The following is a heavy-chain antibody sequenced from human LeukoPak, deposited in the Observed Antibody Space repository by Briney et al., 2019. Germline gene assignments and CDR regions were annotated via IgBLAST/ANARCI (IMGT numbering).Heavy chain of an antibody. D-gene: IGHD2-15*01. Sequence: ASVTVSCKASGYTFTGYYMHWVRQAPGQGLEWMGCINPNSGATNYAQKFQGRVAMTRDTSISTAYMELSRLTSDDTAVYYCARGVAQYYYYYGMDVWGQGTTVTVSS. CDR3: ARGVAQYYYYYGMDV. V-gene: IGHV1-2*02. CDR2: INPNSGAT. J-gene: IGHJ6*02. CDR1: GYTFTGYY.